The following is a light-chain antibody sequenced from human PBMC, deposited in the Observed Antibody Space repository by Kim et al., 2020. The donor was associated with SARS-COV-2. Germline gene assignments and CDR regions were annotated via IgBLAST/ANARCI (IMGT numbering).Light chain of an antibody. CDR2: QDS. CDR3: QAWDSSTWV. Sequence: VVPDQTHSITCAGDKVGDKYACWYQQKPGQSPVLVIYQDSKRPSGIPERFSGSNSGNTATLTISGTQAMDEADYYCQAWDSSTWVFGGGTQLTVL. CDR1: KVGDKY. J-gene: IGLJ3*02. V-gene: IGLV3-1*01.